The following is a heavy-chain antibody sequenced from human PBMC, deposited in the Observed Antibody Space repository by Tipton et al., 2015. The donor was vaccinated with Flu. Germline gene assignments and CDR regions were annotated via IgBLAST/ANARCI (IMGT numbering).Heavy chain of an antibody. J-gene: IGHJ3*01. CDR3: ARLGIAARRGTFDY. V-gene: IGHV4-39*07. CDR1: GGSISSSSYY. Sequence: TLSLTCTVSGGSISSSSYYWGWIRQPPGKGLEWIGSIYYSGSTYYNPSLKSRVTISVDTSKNQFSLKLSSVTAADTAVYYCARLGIAARRGTFDYWGQGTMVTVSS. CDR2: IYYSGST. D-gene: IGHD6-6*01.